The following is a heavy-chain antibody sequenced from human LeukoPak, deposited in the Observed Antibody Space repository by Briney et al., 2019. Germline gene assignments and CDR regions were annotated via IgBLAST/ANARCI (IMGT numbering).Heavy chain of an antibody. J-gene: IGHJ6*03. V-gene: IGHV4-4*07. CDR1: GDSISNYY. CDR3: ASYYFYYSYMDV. Sequence: SETLSLTCTVSGDSISNYYWSWIRQPAGKGLQWIGRSHSSGTTTYNPSLRSRITMSVDTSKNQFSLKLSSVTAADTAMYYCASYYFYYSYMDVWGKGTTVTVSS. CDR2: SHSSGTT.